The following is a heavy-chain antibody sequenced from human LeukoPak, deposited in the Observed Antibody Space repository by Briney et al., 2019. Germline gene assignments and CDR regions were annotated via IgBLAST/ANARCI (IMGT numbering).Heavy chain of an antibody. Sequence: GGSLRLSCAASGFTFSTYAMTWVRQAPGKEPEWVSGISGSGGSAYYADSVKGRFTISRDNSKNTLYLQMNSLRAEDTAVYYCTKDDSTSGWPVGAFDIWGQGTMVTVSS. V-gene: IGHV3-23*01. CDR2: ISGSGGSA. J-gene: IGHJ3*02. CDR1: GFTFSTYA. CDR3: TKDDSTSGWPVGAFDI. D-gene: IGHD6-19*01.